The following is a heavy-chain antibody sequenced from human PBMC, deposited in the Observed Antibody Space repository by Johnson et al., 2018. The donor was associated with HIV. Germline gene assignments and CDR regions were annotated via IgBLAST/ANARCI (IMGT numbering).Heavy chain of an antibody. V-gene: IGHV3-33*06. D-gene: IGHD1-26*01. J-gene: IGHJ3*02. CDR2: IWYDGSNK. CDR3: AKDLFTEREDDAFDI. Sequence: QVQLVESGGGVVQPGRSLRLSCVVSGFTFSSYGMHWVRQAPSKGLEWVAVIWYDGSNKYYTDSVKGRFTISRDNSKNTLHLQMNSLRAEDTAVYYCAKDLFTEREDDAFDIWGQGTMVTVSS. CDR1: GFTFSSYG.